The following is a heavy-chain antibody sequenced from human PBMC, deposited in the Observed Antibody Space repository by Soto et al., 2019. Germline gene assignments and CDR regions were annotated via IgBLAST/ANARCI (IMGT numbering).Heavy chain of an antibody. CDR2: ISSSSSYI. CDR3: ARSYDYGDGAFDI. D-gene: IGHD4-17*01. CDR1: GFTFSSYS. Sequence: EVQLVESGGGLVKPGGSLRLSCAASGFTFSSYSMNWVRKAPGKGLEWVSSISSSSSYIYYADSVKGRFTISRDNAKNSLYLQMNSLRAEDTAVYYCARSYDYGDGAFDIWGQGTMVTVSS. V-gene: IGHV3-21*01. J-gene: IGHJ3*02.